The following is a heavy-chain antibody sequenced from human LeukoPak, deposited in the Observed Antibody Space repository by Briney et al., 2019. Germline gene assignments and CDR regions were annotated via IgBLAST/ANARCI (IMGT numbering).Heavy chain of an antibody. D-gene: IGHD3-3*01. CDR2: IKQDGSEK. J-gene: IGHJ6*02. CDR3: ARDKSYDFWTPSVSYYGMDV. CDR1: GFTFDDYA. Sequence: GGSLRLSCAASGFTFDDYAMHWVRQAPGKGLEWVANIKQDGSEKYYVDSVKGRFTISRDNAKNSLYLQMNSLRAEDTAVYYCARDKSYDFWTPSVSYYGMDVWGQGTTVTVSS. V-gene: IGHV3-7*03.